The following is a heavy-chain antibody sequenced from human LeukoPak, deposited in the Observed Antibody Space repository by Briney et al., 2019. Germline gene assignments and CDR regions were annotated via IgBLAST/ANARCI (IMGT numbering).Heavy chain of an antibody. V-gene: IGHV3-48*03. CDR1: GFNFSRE. Sequence: GGPLRLSCAASGFNFSREMNWVRQGPGKGLEWISYISGSDYAKYYADSVQGRFSVSRNNDRKSLYLQMNSLRAEDTAVYYCARDLPCSTMISCFDGDAMDVWGEGATVIVSS. D-gene: IGHD3-22*01. CDR3: ARDLPCSTMISCFDGDAMDV. CDR2: ISGSDYAK. J-gene: IGHJ6*04.